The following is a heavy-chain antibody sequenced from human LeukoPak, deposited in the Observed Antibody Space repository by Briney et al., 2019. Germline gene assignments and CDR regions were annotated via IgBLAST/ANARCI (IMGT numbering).Heavy chain of an antibody. CDR2: ISGSGGST. J-gene: IGHJ3*02. CDR1: GFTFSSYA. D-gene: IGHD3-16*01. V-gene: IGHV3-23*01. CDR3: AKVLGPPRAFDI. Sequence: GGSLRLSCAASGFTFSSYAMNWVRQAPGKGLEWVSAISGSGGSTYYADSVKGRFTISRDNSKNTLYLQMNSLRAEDTAVYYCAKVLGPPRAFDIWGQGTMVTVSS.